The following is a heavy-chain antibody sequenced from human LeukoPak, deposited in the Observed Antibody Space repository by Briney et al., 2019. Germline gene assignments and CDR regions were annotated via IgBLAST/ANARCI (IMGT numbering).Heavy chain of an antibody. Sequence: SETLSLTCTVSGGSISSYYWSWIRQPPGKGLEWIGYIYYSGSTNYSPTLKSRVTISVDTSKNQFSLKLSSVTAADTAVYYCARLGVRYSTSSWWFDPWGQGTLVTVSS. D-gene: IGHD6-6*01. V-gene: IGHV4-59*08. CDR2: IYYSGST. J-gene: IGHJ5*02. CDR1: GGSISSYY. CDR3: ARLGVRYSTSSWWFDP.